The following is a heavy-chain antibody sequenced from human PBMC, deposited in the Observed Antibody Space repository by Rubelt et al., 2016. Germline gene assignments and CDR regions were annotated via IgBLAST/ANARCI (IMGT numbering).Heavy chain of an antibody. V-gene: IGHV4-39*07. CDR3: SIMTTVTTYAFDI. CDR2: IYYSGGT. J-gene: IGHJ3*02. D-gene: IGHD4-17*01. Sequence: QLQLQESGPGLVKPSETLSLTCTVSGGSIGNSGYSWGWIRQPPGKGLEWIGSIYYSGGTYYNPSLKSRVNISVDTSKNQFSLKRSSVPAAASAVYYCSIMTTVTTYAFDIWGQGTLVTVSS. CDR1: GGSIGNSGYS.